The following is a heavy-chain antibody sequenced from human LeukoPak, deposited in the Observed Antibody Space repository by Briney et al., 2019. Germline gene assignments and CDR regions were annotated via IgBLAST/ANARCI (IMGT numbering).Heavy chain of an antibody. V-gene: IGHV3-23*01. J-gene: IGHJ4*02. CDR2: ISGSGGST. CDR3: ANGGVITFD. Sequence: GGSLRLSCAASGFTFSSYAMSWVRQAPGKGLEWVSAISGSGGSTYYADSVKGRFTISRDNSKSALYLQMNSLRAEDTAVYYCANGGVITFDWGQGTLVTVSS. D-gene: IGHD3-3*01. CDR1: GFTFSSYA.